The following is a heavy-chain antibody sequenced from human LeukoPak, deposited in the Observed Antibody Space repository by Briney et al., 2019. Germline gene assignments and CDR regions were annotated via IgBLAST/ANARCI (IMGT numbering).Heavy chain of an antibody. Sequence: GESLKISCKGSGYSFTSYWIGWVRQMPGKGLEWMGIIYPGDSDTRYSPSFQGQVTISADKSIRTAYLQWSSLKASDTAMYYCASPGVVPDDAFDIWGQGTMVTVSS. CDR3: ASPGVVPDDAFDI. D-gene: IGHD2-2*01. J-gene: IGHJ3*02. V-gene: IGHV5-51*01. CDR2: IYPGDSDT. CDR1: GYSFTSYW.